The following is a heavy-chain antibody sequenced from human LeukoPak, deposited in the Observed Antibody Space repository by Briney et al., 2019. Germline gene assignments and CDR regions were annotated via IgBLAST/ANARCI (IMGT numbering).Heavy chain of an antibody. CDR1: GYTFTSYG. D-gene: IGHD2-2*01. J-gene: IGHJ5*02. V-gene: IGHV1-18*01. CDR2: ISAYNGNT. Sequence: ASVKVSCKASGYTFTSYGISWARQAPGQGLEWMEWISAYNGNTNYAQKLQGRVTMTTDTSTSTAYMELRSLRSDDTAVYYCARDQYIVVVPAAKTDNWFDPWGQGTLVTVSS. CDR3: ARDQYIVVVPAAKTDNWFDP.